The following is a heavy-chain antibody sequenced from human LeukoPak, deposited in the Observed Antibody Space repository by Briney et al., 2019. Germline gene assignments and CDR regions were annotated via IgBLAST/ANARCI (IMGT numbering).Heavy chain of an antibody. CDR3: ARGRYDFWSGYYTFDY. CDR1: GFTFSSYS. CDR2: ISSSSSYI. V-gene: IGHV3-21*01. J-gene: IGHJ4*02. D-gene: IGHD3-3*01. Sequence: PGGSLRLSCAASGFTFSSYSMNWVRQAPGKGLEWVSSISSSSSYIYCADSVKGRFTISRDNAKNSLYLQMNSLRAEDTAVYYCARGRYDFWSGYYTFDYWGQGTLVTVSS.